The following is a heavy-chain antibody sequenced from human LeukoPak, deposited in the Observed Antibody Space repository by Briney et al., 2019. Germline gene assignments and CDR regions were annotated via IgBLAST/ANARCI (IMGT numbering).Heavy chain of an antibody. CDR1: GYTFTGYY. V-gene: IGHV1-2*02. D-gene: IGHD5-18*01. CDR2: INPNSGGT. Sequence: ASVKVSCKASGYTFTGYYMHWVRQAPGQGLEWMGWINPNSGGTNCAQKFQGRVTMTRDTSISTAYMELSRLRSDDTAVYYCARAPYSYGDFDYWGQGTLVTVSS. J-gene: IGHJ4*02. CDR3: ARAPYSYGDFDY.